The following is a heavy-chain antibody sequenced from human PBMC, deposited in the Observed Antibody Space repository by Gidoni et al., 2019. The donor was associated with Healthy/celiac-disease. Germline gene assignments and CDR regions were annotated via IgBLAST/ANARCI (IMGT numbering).Heavy chain of an antibody. CDR2: IYPCDSDT. CDR3: ARLWDSATNYYYYGMDV. CDR1: GYSFTSYW. Sequence: EVQLVQSGAEVKKPGEPLTMSCKGSGYSFTSYWNGWVRQMLGKGLEWMGSIYPCDSDTRYSPSFQGQVTSSADKSISTAYLQWSSLKAADTAMYYCARLWDSATNYYYYGMDVWGQGTTVTVSS. J-gene: IGHJ6*02. V-gene: IGHV5-51*01. D-gene: IGHD6-25*01.